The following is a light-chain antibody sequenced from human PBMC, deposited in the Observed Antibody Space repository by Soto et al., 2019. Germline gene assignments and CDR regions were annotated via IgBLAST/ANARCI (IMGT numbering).Light chain of an antibody. CDR3: SSYVDTNNLRV. CDR1: SSDVGGYNY. CDR2: EVN. V-gene: IGLV2-8*01. J-gene: IGLJ1*01. Sequence: QSVLTQPPSASGSPGQSVTISCTGTSSDVGGYNYVSWYQQHPGKAPKLILYEVNQRPSGVPDRFSGSKSGNTASLTVSGLQAEDEADYYCSSYVDTNNLRVFGTGTKVTVL.